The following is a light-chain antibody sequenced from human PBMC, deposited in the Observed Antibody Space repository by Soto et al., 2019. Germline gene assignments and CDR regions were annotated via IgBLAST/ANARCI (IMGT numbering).Light chain of an antibody. J-gene: IGKJ4*01. CDR2: GAS. CDR1: QSLSNK. Sequence: DIELTHSPATLSLSPRARASLFCRPSQSLSNKLAWYQQKPGQAPRLLIYGASTRATDIPVRFSAGGSGTEFTLTISSLQSEDFAVYYCQQYDNWPLTFGGGTKVDIK. V-gene: IGKV3-15*01. CDR3: QQYDNWPLT.